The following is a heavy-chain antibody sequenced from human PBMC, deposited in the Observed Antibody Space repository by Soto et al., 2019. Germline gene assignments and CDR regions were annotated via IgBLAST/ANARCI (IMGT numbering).Heavy chain of an antibody. CDR2: ISSSGSTI. V-gene: IGHV3-48*04. J-gene: IGHJ6*02. CDR1: GYTFSHYW. D-gene: IGHD3-3*01. Sequence: PGGSLRLSCAASGYTFSHYWMHWVRQAPGKGLEWVSYISSSGSTIYYADSVKGRFTISRDNAKNSLYLQMNSLRADDTAVYYCARVGRDVLRFLEWSTDYYGMDVWGQGTTVTVSS. CDR3: ARVGRDVLRFLEWSTDYYGMDV.